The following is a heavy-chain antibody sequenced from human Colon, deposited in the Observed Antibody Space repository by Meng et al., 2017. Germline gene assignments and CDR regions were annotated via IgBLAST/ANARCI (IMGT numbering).Heavy chain of an antibody. CDR3: ARDGQKGNTDV. D-gene: IGHD1/OR15-1a*01. J-gene: IGHJ6*02. V-gene: IGHV1-2*06. CDR1: GYTFTNHY. CDR2: IIPSSGVT. Sequence: ASVKVSCKASGYTFTNHYIHWMRQAPGQGLEWMGRIIPSSGVTIYAQRFQDRVTMTRDTSISTVFMELSSLRSDDTAVYYCARDGQKGNTDVGGQG.